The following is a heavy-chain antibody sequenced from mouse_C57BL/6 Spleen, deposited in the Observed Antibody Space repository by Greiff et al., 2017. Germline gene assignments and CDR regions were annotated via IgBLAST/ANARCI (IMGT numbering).Heavy chain of an antibody. CDR1: GFSLTSYG. V-gene: IGHV2-5*01. CDR3: AKNNGNYVKAMDY. CDR2: IWRGGST. D-gene: IGHD2-1*01. Sequence: QVHVKQSGPGLVQPSQSLSITCTVSGFSLTSYGVHWVRQSPGKGLEWLGVIWRGGSTDYNAAFMSRLSITKDNSKSKVLFKMNSLQAYDSAIYYSAKNNGNYVKAMDYWGQGTSVTVSS. J-gene: IGHJ4*01.